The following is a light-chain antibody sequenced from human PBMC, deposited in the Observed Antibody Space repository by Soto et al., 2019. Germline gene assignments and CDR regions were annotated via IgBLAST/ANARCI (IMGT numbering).Light chain of an antibody. J-gene: IGKJ4*01. CDR1: QGVSSY. CDR3: QQRSNWHLT. CDR2: DAS. Sequence: EIVLTQSPATLSLSPGERATLSCRASQGVSSYLAWYQQKPGQAPRLLIYDASNRATGIPARFSGSGPGTDFPLTISRLGPEDFAVYYCQQRSNWHLTFGGGTKVEIK. V-gene: IGKV3D-11*01.